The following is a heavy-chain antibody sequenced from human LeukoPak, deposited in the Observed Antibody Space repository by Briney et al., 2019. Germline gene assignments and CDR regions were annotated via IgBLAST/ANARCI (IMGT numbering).Heavy chain of an antibody. J-gene: IGHJ4*02. D-gene: IGHD3-3*01. CDR2: IYTSGST. Sequence: SETLSLTCTVSGGSISSGSYYWSWIRQPAGKGLEWIGRIYTSGSTNYNPSLKSRVTISVDTSKNQFSLKLSSVTAADTAVYYCAREGGEYDFWSGYTNWGQGTLVTVSS. CDR1: GGSISSGSYY. CDR3: AREGGEYDFWSGYTN. V-gene: IGHV4-61*02.